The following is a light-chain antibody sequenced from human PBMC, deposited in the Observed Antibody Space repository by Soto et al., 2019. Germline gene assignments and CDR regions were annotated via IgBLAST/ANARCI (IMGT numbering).Light chain of an antibody. V-gene: IGKV1-17*01. CDR2: AAS. CDR3: QQRNTYLLT. CDR1: QGIRND. J-gene: IGKJ4*01. Sequence: DIQVTQSPSSLYASVGNRVTITCRAIQGIRNDLGWYQQKPGKAPKRLIYAASSLQSGVPSRFSGSGSGTEFTLTISSLQPEDFATFYCQQRNTYLLTFGGGTKVEIK.